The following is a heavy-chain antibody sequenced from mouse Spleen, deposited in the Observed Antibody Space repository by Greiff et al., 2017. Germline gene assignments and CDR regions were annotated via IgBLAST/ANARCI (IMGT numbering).Heavy chain of an antibody. CDR1: GYTFTSYW. V-gene: IGHV1-64*01. CDR3: AREEGYYGYDEGSWFAY. J-gene: IGHJ3*01. CDR2: IHPNSGST. D-gene: IGHD2-2*01. Sequence: QVQLKQPGAELVKPGASVKLSCKASGYTFTSYWMHWVKQRPGQGLEWIGMIHPNSGSTNYNEKFKSKATLTVDKSSSTAYMQLSSLTSEDSAVYYCAREEGYYGYDEGSWFAYWGQGTLVTVSA.